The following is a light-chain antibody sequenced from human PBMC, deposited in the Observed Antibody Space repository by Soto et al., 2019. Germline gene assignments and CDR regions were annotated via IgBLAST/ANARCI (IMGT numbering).Light chain of an antibody. J-gene: IGLJ2*01. Sequence: SVLTQPPSVSAAPGQKVTISCSGSSSNIGNNYVYWYQQLPGTAPKLLIYDNDKRPSGIPDRFSGSKSGTSATLGITGLQTGDEADYYCATWDRSLSVEVFGGGTKLTVL. V-gene: IGLV1-51*01. CDR2: DND. CDR3: ATWDRSLSVEV. CDR1: SSNIGNNY.